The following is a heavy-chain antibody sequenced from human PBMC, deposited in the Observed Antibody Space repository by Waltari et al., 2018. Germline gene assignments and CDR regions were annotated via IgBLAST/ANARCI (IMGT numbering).Heavy chain of an antibody. Sequence: EVQLVESGGGLVQPGGSLRLSCAAPGFMFSSYEMNWVRQAPGKGLEWISYMNRNGDTMYYADSVRGRFTISRENARNSLFLQMNSLRAEDTAVYFCAGWVTYTSDWHGSLAPWGQGTLVTVSS. CDR3: AGWVTYTSDWHGSLAP. D-gene: IGHD6-19*01. J-gene: IGHJ5*02. CDR1: GFMFSSYE. CDR2: MNRNGDTM. V-gene: IGHV3-48*03.